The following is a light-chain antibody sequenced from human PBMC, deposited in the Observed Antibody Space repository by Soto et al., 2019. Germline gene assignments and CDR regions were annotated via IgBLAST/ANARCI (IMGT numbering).Light chain of an antibody. V-gene: IGKV1-5*03. J-gene: IGKJ1*01. CDR3: QQYNGYRWT. Sequence: DIQMTQSPATLSASVGDRVTITFLASQSISNWLAWYQQKPGKAPKILIYKTSSLESGVPSRFSGSGSGTEFTPTISSLQPDDFATYYCQQYNGYRWTFGQGTKVDIK. CDR2: KTS. CDR1: QSISNW.